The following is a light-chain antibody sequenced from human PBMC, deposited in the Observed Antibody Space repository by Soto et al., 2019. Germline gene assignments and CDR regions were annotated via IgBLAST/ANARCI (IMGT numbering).Light chain of an antibody. CDR1: QSISSW. J-gene: IGKJ1*01. CDR3: QQYNSYCT. CDR2: DAS. V-gene: IGKV1-5*01. Sequence: DIRMTQSPSTLSASVGYRVTITCRASQSISSWLAWYQQKPGKAPKLLIYDASSLESGVPSRLSGSGYGTEFTLTISSLQPDDFATYYCQQYNSYCTFGQGTKVDIK.